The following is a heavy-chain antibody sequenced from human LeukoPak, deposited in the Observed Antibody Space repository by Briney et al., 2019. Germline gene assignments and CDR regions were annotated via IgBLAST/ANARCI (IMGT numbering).Heavy chain of an antibody. CDR3: AKDNRRHYTSGPNPDSLH. V-gene: IGHV3-9*01. Sequence: GRSLRLSCAGSGFIFNNYAMHWVRQPPGKGLEWVSGISWNSGTIDYVDSVRGRFTISRDNAKKSLYLQMDSLRVEDTAFYYCAKDNRRHYTSGPNPDSLHWGQGALVTVSS. J-gene: IGHJ4*02. D-gene: IGHD6-19*01. CDR1: GFIFNNYA. CDR2: ISWNSGTI.